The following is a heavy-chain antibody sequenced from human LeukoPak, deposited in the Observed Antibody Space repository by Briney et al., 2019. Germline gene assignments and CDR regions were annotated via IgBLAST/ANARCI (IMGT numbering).Heavy chain of an antibody. V-gene: IGHV1-69*04. D-gene: IGHD6-13*01. Sequence: SVKVSCKASGGTFTSYAISWVRQAPGQGLEWMGRIIPILGIANYAQKFQGRVTITADKSTSTAYMELSSLRSEDTAVYYCASRIAAAGTLLHFDYWGQGTLVTVSS. CDR1: GGTFTSYA. J-gene: IGHJ4*02. CDR2: IIPILGIA. CDR3: ASRIAAAGTLLHFDY.